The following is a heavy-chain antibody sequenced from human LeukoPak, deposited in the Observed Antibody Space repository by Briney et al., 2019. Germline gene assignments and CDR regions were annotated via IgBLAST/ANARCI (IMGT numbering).Heavy chain of an antibody. D-gene: IGHD6-19*01. Sequence: GRSLRLSRAATGFTFSSFGMHWVRQAPGKGLEWVAAIWYDGSNKYYADSVKGRFTISRDNSKNTLYLQMNSLRAEDTAVYYCARDPRLVTVTRTGDYRGQGTQVTVSS. CDR2: IWYDGSNK. CDR1: GFTFSSFG. J-gene: IGHJ4*02. CDR3: ARDPRLVTVTRTGDY. V-gene: IGHV3-33*01.